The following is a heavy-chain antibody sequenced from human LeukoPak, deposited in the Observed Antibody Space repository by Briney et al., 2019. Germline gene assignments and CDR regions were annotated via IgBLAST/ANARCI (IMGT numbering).Heavy chain of an antibody. CDR1: GFTFSSHS. CDR2: LDSSSGYT. V-gene: IGHV3-21*01. J-gene: IGHJ4*02. CDR3: APYGGPDY. Sequence: GGSLRLSCAASGFTFSSHSMNWVRQAPGKGLEWVSSLDSSSGYTYYADSVKGRFTISRDNAKNSLFLQMNSLRAEDTAVYYCAPYGGPDYWGQGTLVTVSS. D-gene: IGHD3-10*01.